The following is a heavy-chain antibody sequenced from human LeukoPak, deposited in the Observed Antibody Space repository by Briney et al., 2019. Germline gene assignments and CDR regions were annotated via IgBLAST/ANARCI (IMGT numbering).Heavy chain of an antibody. CDR3: ARAPGGYSGYDPLDY. D-gene: IGHD5-12*01. V-gene: IGHV3-33*01. J-gene: IGHJ4*02. Sequence: GRSLRLSCAASGFTFSSYDMHWVRQAPGKGLEWVAVIWYDGSKEYYAESVKGRFTISRDNSNNTLYLQMSGLRVDDTAVYYCARAPGGYSGYDPLDYWGQGTLVTVSS. CDR2: IWYDGSKE. CDR1: GFTFSSYD.